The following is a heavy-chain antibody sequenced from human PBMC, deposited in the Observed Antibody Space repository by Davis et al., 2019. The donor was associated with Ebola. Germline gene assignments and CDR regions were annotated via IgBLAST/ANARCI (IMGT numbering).Heavy chain of an antibody. CDR1: GFTFSSNW. V-gene: IGHV3-74*01. J-gene: IGHJ4*02. Sequence: PGGSLRLSCAASGFTFSSNWMHWVRQAPGKGLVWVSRTNSDGSITSYADSVKGRFTISRDNAKNTLYLQMKSLRAEDTAMYYCTRGGLEPVDYWGQGTLVTVSA. D-gene: IGHD1-1*01. CDR2: TNSDGSIT. CDR3: TRGGLEPVDY.